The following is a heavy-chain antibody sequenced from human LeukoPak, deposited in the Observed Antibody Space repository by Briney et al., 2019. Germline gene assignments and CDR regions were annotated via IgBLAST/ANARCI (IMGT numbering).Heavy chain of an antibody. CDR2: INWNCGRT. J-gene: IGHJ3*02. D-gene: IGHD1-26*01. CDR3: ARELREHGVFDI. CDR1: GFPFDVYG. V-gene: IGHV3-20*04. Sequence: GGSLSLSCAASGFPFDVYGMHWVRQVPGKGLEWVSGINWNCGRTGYADSVKGRFTIARHNAKNSLYLQMNSQRAEDTAVYYCARELREHGVFDIWGQGTTVTVSS.